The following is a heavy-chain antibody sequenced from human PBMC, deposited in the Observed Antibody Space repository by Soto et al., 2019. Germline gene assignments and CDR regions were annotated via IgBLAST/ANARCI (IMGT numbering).Heavy chain of an antibody. CDR1: GGTFSSYA. Sequence: ASVKVSCKASGGTFSSYAISWVRQAPGQGLEWVGGIIPIFGTANYAQKFQGRVTITADESTSTAYMELSSLRSEDTAVYYCARGRVGYCTNGVCYTNWFDPWGQGTLVTVSS. CDR2: IIPIFGTA. CDR3: ARGRVGYCTNGVCYTNWFDP. J-gene: IGHJ5*02. V-gene: IGHV1-69*13. D-gene: IGHD2-8*01.